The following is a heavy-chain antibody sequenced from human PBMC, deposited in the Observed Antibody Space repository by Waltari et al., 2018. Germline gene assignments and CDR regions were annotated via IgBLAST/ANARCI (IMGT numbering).Heavy chain of an antibody. J-gene: IGHJ4*02. CDR3: ATGFRLPHDY. Sequence: QVQLQESGPGLVKPSETLSLTCAVSGYSISSGYYWGWIRQPPGKGLEWIGSIYHMGSTYYNPSRKSRVTISVDTSKNQFSLKLSSVTAADTAVYYCATGFRLPHDYWGQGTLVTVSS. CDR2: IYHMGST. D-gene: IGHD3-10*01. V-gene: IGHV4-38-2*01. CDR1: GYSISSGYY.